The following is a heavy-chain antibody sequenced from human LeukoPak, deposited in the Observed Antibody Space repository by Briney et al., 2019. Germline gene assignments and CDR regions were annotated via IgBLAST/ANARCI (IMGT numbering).Heavy chain of an antibody. D-gene: IGHD6-6*01. CDR3: ARLARSSSDYFDY. Sequence: PSETLSLTCTVSGGSISSYYWSWIRQPPGKGLEWIGYIYYSGSTNYNPSLKSRVTISVDTSKNQFSLKLSSVTAADTAVYYCARLARSSSDYFDYWGQGTLVTVSS. V-gene: IGHV4-59*01. J-gene: IGHJ4*02. CDR1: GGSISSYY. CDR2: IYYSGST.